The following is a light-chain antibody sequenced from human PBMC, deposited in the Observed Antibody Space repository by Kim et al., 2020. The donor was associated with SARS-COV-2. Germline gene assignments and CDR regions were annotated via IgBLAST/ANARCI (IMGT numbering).Light chain of an antibody. CDR1: SLRSYF. CDR2: GKN. V-gene: IGLV3-19*01. Sequence: VALGQTVRITCQGDSLRSYFATWYQQKPGQAPIVFIYGKNNRPSGIPDRFSGSSSGNTASLTITGTQAGDEADYYCNSRDSNDNVVFGGGTKLTFL. J-gene: IGLJ2*01. CDR3: NSRDSNDNVV.